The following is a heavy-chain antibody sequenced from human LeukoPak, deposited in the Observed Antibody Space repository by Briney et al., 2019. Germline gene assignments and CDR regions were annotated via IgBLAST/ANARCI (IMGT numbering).Heavy chain of an antibody. CDR3: ARGSPPRDIVVVPASYYFDY. CDR2: IYYSGST. CDR1: GGSISSSSYY. D-gene: IGHD2-2*01. Sequence: PSETLSLTCTVSGGSISSSSYYWGWIRQPPGKGLEWIGSIYYSGSTYYNPSLKSRVTLSVDTSKNQFSLKLSSVTAADTAVYYCARGSPPRDIVVVPASYYFDYWGQGTLVTVSS. V-gene: IGHV4-39*01. J-gene: IGHJ4*02.